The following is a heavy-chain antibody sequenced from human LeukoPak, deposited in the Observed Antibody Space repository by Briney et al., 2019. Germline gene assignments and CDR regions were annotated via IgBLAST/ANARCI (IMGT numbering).Heavy chain of an antibody. Sequence: PETPSLTCTVSGASMSSYYWTWIWQPPGKGLEWIGYIYHNGSTKYNPSLKSRVTISVDTSKKQVSLKLTSVTAADTAVYYCARDWCSSASCSHYYGIDVCGQGATFSASS. J-gene: IGHJ6*02. CDR1: GASMSSYY. CDR2: IYHNGST. CDR3: ARDWCSSASCSHYYGIDV. V-gene: IGHV4-59*01. D-gene: IGHD2-2*01.